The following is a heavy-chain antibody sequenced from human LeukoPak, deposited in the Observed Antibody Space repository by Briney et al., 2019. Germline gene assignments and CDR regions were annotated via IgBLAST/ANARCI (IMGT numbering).Heavy chain of an antibody. D-gene: IGHD4-11*01. CDR1: GFTFSSYG. V-gene: IGHV3-30*02. Sequence: GRSLRLSCAASGFTFSSYGMHWVRQAPGKGLEWVAFIRYDGSNKYYADSVRGRFTISRDNSKNTQYLQMNSLRAEDTAVYYCAKDRPVLSSTVTTSYYFDFWGQGTLVTVSS. CDR2: IRYDGSNK. CDR3: AKDRPVLSSTVTTSYYFDF. J-gene: IGHJ4*02.